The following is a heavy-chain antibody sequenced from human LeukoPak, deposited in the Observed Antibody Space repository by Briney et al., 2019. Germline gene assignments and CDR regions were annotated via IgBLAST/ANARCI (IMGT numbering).Heavy chain of an antibody. CDR3: ARDPPMVREVIIGG. CDR1: GFTFSSQW. V-gene: IGHV3-7*01. CDR2: VNQGGTEK. Sequence: GGSLRLPCAASGFTFSSQWMSWVRQAPGKGLEWVAIVNQGGTEKYYVDSVKGRFTISRDNAENSLYLQMNSLRAEGTAVYYCARDPPMVREVIIGGWGQGTLVTVSS. D-gene: IGHD3-10*01. J-gene: IGHJ4*02.